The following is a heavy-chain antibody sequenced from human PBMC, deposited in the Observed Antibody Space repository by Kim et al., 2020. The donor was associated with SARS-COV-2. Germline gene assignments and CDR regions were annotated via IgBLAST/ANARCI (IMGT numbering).Heavy chain of an antibody. Sequence: GGSLRLSCAASGFTFSSYAMSWVRQAPGKGLEWVSAISGSGGSTYYADSVKGRFTISRDNSKNTLYLQMNSLRAEDTAVYYCAKDQFRTYSSGWYSCYFDLWGRGTLVTVSP. V-gene: IGHV3-23*01. D-gene: IGHD6-19*01. J-gene: IGHJ2*01. CDR2: ISGSGGST. CDR1: GFTFSSYA. CDR3: AKDQFRTYSSGWYSCYFDL.